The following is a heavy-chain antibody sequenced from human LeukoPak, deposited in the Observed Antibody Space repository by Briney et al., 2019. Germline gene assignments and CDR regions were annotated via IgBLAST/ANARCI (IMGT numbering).Heavy chain of an antibody. Sequence: ASVKVSCKASGYTFTSYGMSWVRQAPGQGLEWMGWISAYNGNTNYAQKLQGRVTMTTDTSTSTDYMELRSLRSDDTGVYYCARDRGAYYYGSGSYYSHYYYGMDVWGQRTTVTVSS. J-gene: IGHJ6*02. D-gene: IGHD3-10*01. CDR1: GYTFTSYG. CDR2: ISAYNGNT. CDR3: ARDRGAYYYGSGSYYSHYYYGMDV. V-gene: IGHV1-18*01.